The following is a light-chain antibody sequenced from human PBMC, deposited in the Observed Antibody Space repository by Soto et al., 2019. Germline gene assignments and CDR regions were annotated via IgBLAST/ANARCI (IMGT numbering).Light chain of an antibody. CDR3: QQYNSYSSWT. CDR1: QSISSW. Sequence: DIQMTQSPSTLSASVGDRVTITCRASQSISSWLAWYQQKPGKAPKLLIYKASSLESGVPSRFSGSGSGTEFTLTISSLHPDDFATYYCQQYNSYSSWTFGQGTKVDI. V-gene: IGKV1-5*03. CDR2: KAS. J-gene: IGKJ1*01.